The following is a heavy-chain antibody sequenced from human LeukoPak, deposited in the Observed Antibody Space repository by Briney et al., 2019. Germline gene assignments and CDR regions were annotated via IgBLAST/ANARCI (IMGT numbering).Heavy chain of an antibody. CDR3: ARGRPITMVVVIESYGMDV. J-gene: IGHJ6*02. CDR1: AYTFTDYY. D-gene: IGHD3-22*01. CDR2: TNPKSGGT. Sequence: ASVKVSCKASAYTFTDYYMHWVRQAPGQGPEWMGWTNPKSGGTEYAQKFQGWVTMTRDTSISTAYMELTRLTSDDTAVYYCARGRPITMVVVIESYGMDVWGQGTTVTVSS. V-gene: IGHV1-2*04.